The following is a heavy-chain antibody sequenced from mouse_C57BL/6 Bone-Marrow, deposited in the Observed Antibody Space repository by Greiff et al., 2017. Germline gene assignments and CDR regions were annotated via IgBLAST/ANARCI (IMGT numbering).Heavy chain of an antibody. CDR3: ARDYYGSLWYFDV. CDR2: INPSNGGT. D-gene: IGHD1-1*01. Sequence: VQLQQPGTELVKPGASVKLSCKASGYTFTSYWMHWVKQRPGQGLEWIGNINPSNGGTNYNEKFKSKATLTVDKSSSTAYMQRSSLTSEDSAVYYCARDYYGSLWYFDVWGTGTTVTVSS. J-gene: IGHJ1*03. V-gene: IGHV1-53*01. CDR1: GYTFTSYW.